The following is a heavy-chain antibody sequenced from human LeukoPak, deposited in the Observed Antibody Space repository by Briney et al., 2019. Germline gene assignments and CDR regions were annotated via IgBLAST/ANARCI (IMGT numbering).Heavy chain of an antibody. D-gene: IGHD3-3*01. CDR3: ARGTIFGVPISDY. V-gene: IGHV1-2*02. Sequence: ASVKVSCKASGYTFTSYYMHWVRQAPGQGLECMGWINPNSGCTNYAQKFQGRVTMTRDTSISTAYMELSRLRSDDTAVYYCARGTIFGVPISDYWGQGTLVTVSS. CDR1: GYTFTSYY. J-gene: IGHJ4*02. CDR2: INPNSGCT.